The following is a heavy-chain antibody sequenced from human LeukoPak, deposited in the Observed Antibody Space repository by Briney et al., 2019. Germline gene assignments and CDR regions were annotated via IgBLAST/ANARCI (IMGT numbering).Heavy chain of an antibody. Sequence: GGSLRLSCAASGSTFSSYSMNWVRQAPGKGLEWVSSISSSSSYIYYADSVKGRFTISRDNAKNSPYLLMNSLRAEDTAVYYCARVRATGTSPYYFDYWGQGTLVTVSS. V-gene: IGHV3-21*01. CDR3: ARVRATGTSPYYFDY. CDR1: GSTFSSYS. J-gene: IGHJ4*02. CDR2: ISSSSSYI. D-gene: IGHD1-1*01.